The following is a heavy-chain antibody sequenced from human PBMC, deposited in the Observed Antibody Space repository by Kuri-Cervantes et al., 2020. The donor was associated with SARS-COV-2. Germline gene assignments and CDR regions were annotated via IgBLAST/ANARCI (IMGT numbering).Heavy chain of an antibody. V-gene: IGHV3-23*01. Sequence: GGSLRLSCAASGFTFSSYAMSWVRQAPGKGLEWVSAISGSGGSTYYADSVKGRFTISRDNSKNTLYLQMNSLRAEDTAVYYCAKVVFSYCSGGSCYEYYFDYWGQGTLVTVSS. CDR1: GFTFSSYA. J-gene: IGHJ4*02. CDR2: ISGSGGST. D-gene: IGHD2-15*01. CDR3: AKVVFSYCSGGSCYEYYFDY.